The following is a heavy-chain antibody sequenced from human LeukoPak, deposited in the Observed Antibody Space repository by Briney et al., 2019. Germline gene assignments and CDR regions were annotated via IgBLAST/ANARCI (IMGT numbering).Heavy chain of an antibody. Sequence: ASVKVPCKASGYTFTSYYMHWVRQAPGQGLEWMGIINPSGGSTSYAQKFQGRVTMTRDMSTSTVYMELSSLRSEDTAVYYCAREMATVAPAFDIWGQGTMVTVSS. CDR2: INPSGGST. D-gene: IGHD5-24*01. J-gene: IGHJ3*02. V-gene: IGHV1-46*01. CDR3: AREMATVAPAFDI. CDR1: GYTFTSYY.